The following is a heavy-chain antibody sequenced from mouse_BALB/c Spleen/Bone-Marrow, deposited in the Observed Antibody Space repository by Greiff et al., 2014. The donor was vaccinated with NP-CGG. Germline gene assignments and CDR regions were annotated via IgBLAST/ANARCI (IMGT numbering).Heavy chain of an antibody. CDR2: IDPSDSET. Sequence: VQLQQSGAELVKPGAPVKLSCKASGYTFTSYWMNWVKQRPGRGLEWIGRIDPSDSETHYNQKFKDKATLTVDKSSSTAYIQLSSLTSEDSAVYYCARALGDGFYCAMDYWGQGTSVTVSS. D-gene: IGHD2-3*01. V-gene: IGHV1-69*02. CDR3: ARALGDGFYCAMDY. CDR1: GYTFTSYW. J-gene: IGHJ4*01.